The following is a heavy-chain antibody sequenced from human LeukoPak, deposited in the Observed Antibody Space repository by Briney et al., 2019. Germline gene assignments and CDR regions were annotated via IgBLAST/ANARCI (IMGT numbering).Heavy chain of an antibody. CDR3: ARVNGQQLAIDY. CDR1: GYTFTTYY. V-gene: IGHV1-46*01. Sequence: ASVKVSCKASGYTFTTYYIHWVRQAPGQGLEWMGIIRPSGGSTSYAQKFQGRVTMTRDTSTSTVYMEVSSLRSEDTAVYYCARVNGQQLAIDYWGQGTLVTVSS. J-gene: IGHJ4*02. CDR2: IRPSGGST. D-gene: IGHD6-13*01.